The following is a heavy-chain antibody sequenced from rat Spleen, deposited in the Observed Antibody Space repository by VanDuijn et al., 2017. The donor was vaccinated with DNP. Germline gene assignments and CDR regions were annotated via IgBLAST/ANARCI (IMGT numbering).Heavy chain of an antibody. D-gene: IGHD1-11*01. CDR3: TTDFERGY. CDR2: IISDGSRT. V-gene: IGHV5S10*01. CDR1: GFTFSDYN. J-gene: IGHJ2*01. Sequence: EVQLVESGGGLVQPGGSLKLSCAASGFTFSDYNMAWVRQAPKKGLEWVATIISDGSRTYYRDSVKGRFTISRDDAKSGLYLQMNSLKSEDTATYYCTTDFERGYWGQGVMVTVSS.